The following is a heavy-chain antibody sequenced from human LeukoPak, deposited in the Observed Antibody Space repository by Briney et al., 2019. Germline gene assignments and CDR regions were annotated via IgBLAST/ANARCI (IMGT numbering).Heavy chain of an antibody. V-gene: IGHV3-30*04. J-gene: IGHJ4*02. CDR3: AREGVAAAGYDY. D-gene: IGHD6-13*01. Sequence: GGSLRLSCAASGFTFSSYAVHWVRRAPGKGLEWVAVISYDGSNKYYADSVKGRFTISRDNSKNTLYLQMNSLRAEDTAVYYCAREGVAAAGYDYWGQGTLVTVSS. CDR1: GFTFSSYA. CDR2: ISYDGSNK.